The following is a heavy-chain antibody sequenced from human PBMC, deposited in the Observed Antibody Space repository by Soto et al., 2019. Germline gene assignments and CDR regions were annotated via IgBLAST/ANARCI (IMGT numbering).Heavy chain of an antibody. Sequence: QVQLVQSGAEVKKPGASVKVSCKASGYTFTNYGISWVRQAPGQGLEWMGWISAYNGNTKSAQRFQGRVSMTTDTSTSTAYMELRNLRSDDTAVYSCARDLDSSSWYELRYWGQGTLVTVSS. V-gene: IGHV1-18*01. D-gene: IGHD6-13*01. CDR2: ISAYNGNT. J-gene: IGHJ4*02. CDR1: GYTFTNYG. CDR3: ARDLDSSSWYELRY.